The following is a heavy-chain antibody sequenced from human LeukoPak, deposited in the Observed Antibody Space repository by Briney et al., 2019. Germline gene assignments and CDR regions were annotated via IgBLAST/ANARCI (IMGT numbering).Heavy chain of an antibody. D-gene: IGHD1-26*01. CDR2: TYHSGST. V-gene: IGHV4-38-2*02. CDR3: ARDEMEHIGSYYDF. Sequence: SETLSLTCTVSGYSISSGYYWGWIRQPPGKGLEWIGSTYHSGSTYYNPSLKSRVTISVDTSKNQFSLKRTSVTAADTAVYYCARDEMEHIGSYYDFWGQGTLVSVSS. CDR1: GYSISSGYY. J-gene: IGHJ4*02.